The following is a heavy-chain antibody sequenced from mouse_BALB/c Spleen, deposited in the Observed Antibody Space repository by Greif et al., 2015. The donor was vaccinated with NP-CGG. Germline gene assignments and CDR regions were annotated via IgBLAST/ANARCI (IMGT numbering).Heavy chain of an antibody. V-gene: IGHV3-8*02. CDR3: ARYWYFDD. CDR1: GDSITSGY. CDR2: ISYSGST. Sequence: EVMLVVSGPRLVKPSQTLSLTCSVTGDSITSGYWNWIRKFPGNKLEYMGYISYSGSTYYNPSLKSRISITRDTSKNQYYQQLNALTTEDTATDYWARYWYFDDLCQGTTLTVFS. J-gene: IGHJ2*01.